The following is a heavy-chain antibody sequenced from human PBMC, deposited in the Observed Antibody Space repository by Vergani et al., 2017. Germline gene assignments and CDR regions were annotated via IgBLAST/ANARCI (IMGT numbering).Heavy chain of an antibody. D-gene: IGHD3-3*01. V-gene: IGHV3-23*01. Sequence: EVQLLESGGGLVQPGGSLRLSCAASGFTFSSYAMSWARQAPGKGLEWVSAISGSGGSTYYADSVKGRFTISRDNSKNTLYLQMNSLRAEDTAVYYCARDRDYDFWSGPIDAFDIWGQGTMVTVSS. CDR3: ARDRDYDFWSGPIDAFDI. CDR1: GFTFSSYA. J-gene: IGHJ3*02. CDR2: ISGSGGST.